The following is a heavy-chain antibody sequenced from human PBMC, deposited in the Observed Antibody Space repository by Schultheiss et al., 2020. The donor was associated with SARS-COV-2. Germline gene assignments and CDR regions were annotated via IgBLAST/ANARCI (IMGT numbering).Heavy chain of an antibody. D-gene: IGHD3-10*01. CDR2: VYHWGTT. Sequence: SQTLSLTCAVSGGSISSNDYSWSWIRQPPGKGLEWIGYVYHWGTTYYNPSLNSRVTISIDRPKNQFSLELTSVTVADTAVYYCVSADVSGSSTSFDYWGQGTLVTVSS. CDR3: VSADVSGSSTSFDY. CDR1: GGSISSNDYS. J-gene: IGHJ4*02. V-gene: IGHV4-30-2*01.